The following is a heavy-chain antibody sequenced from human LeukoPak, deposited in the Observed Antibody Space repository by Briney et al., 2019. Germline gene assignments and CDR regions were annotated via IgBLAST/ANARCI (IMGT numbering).Heavy chain of an antibody. V-gene: IGHV3-7*01. CDR2: IKEDGSEK. D-gene: IGHD2-2*01. Sequence: GGSLRLSCAASGFTFSSYWMTWVRQAPGKGLEWVANIKEDGSEKYYVDSVKGRFTISRDTAKNSLYLQMNSLRAEDTAVYYCASLIVVVPAAMLADAFDIWGQGTMVTVSS. J-gene: IGHJ3*02. CDR3: ASLIVVVPAAMLADAFDI. CDR1: GFTFSSYW.